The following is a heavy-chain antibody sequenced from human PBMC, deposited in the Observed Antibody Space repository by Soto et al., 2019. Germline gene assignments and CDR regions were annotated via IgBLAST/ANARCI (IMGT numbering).Heavy chain of an antibody. CDR1: GYTFITHG. V-gene: IGHV1-18*01. CDR3: ARDGTGGVLGLNKYYYVDV. J-gene: IGHJ6*03. CDR2: ISAYNGDT. Sequence: QVRLVQSGAEVKKPGASVKVSCKASGYTFITHGISWVRQAPGQGLEWMGRISAYNGDTKYAQKFQGRVTLTTDKSTTTAYMEMRSLRSDDTAVYYCARDGTGGVLGLNKYYYVDVGGEGTTVTVSS. D-gene: IGHD2-8*02.